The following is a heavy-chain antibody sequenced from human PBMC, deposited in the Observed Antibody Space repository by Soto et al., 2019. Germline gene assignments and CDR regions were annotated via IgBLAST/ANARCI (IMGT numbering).Heavy chain of an antibody. D-gene: IGHD6-19*01. V-gene: IGHV1-69*13. Sequence: SVKVSCKACGGTISSXAISWVRQAPGQGLEWMGGIIPIFGTANYAQKFQGRATITADESTSTAYMELSSLRSEDTAVYYCARIGGIAVAEYGMDVWGQGTTVTVSS. CDR1: GGTISSXA. J-gene: IGHJ6*02. CDR2: IIPIFGTA. CDR3: ARIGGIAVAEYGMDV.